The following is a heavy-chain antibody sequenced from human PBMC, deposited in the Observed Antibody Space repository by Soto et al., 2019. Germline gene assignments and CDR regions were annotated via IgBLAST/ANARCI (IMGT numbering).Heavy chain of an antibody. CDR1: GYTFTIYA. CDR2: INAGNGNT. CDR3: ARVRGIAAAGPFDY. Sequence: ASVKVSCKASGYTFTIYAMHWVRQAPGQRLEWMGWINAGNGNTKYSQKFQGRVTITRDTSASTAYMELSSLRSEDTAVYYCARVRGIAAAGPFDYWGQGTLVTVSS. J-gene: IGHJ4*02. D-gene: IGHD6-13*01. V-gene: IGHV1-3*01.